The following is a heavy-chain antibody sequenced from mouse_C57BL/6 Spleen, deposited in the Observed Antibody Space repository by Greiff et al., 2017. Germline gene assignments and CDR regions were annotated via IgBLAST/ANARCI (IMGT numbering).Heavy chain of an antibody. CDR2: IYPGDGDT. V-gene: IGHV1-80*01. D-gene: IGHD1-1*02. Sequence: QVQLQQSGAELVKPGASVKISCKASGYAFSSYWMNWVKQRPGKGLEWIGQIYPGDGDTNYNGKFKGKATLTADKSSSTAYMQLSSLTSKDSAVYFCARWWEGWYFDVWGTGTTVTVSS. CDR3: ARWWEGWYFDV. CDR1: GYAFSSYW. J-gene: IGHJ1*03.